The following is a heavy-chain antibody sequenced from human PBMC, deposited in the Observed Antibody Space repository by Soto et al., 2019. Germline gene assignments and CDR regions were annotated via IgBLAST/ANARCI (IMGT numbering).Heavy chain of an antibody. CDR1: GFTFSDYG. J-gene: IGHJ6*02. CDR3: ARLQSDYYFGMDV. D-gene: IGHD6-19*01. V-gene: IGHV3-33*01. Sequence: QVQLVESGGGVVQPGRSLRLSCAAPGFTFSDYGMHWVRQAPGKGLEWVAVIWYDGINKYYADSVKGRFTISRDNSKKTLFLQMNSLRAEDTAVYYCARLQSDYYFGMDVWGQGTTVTVSS. CDR2: IWYDGINK.